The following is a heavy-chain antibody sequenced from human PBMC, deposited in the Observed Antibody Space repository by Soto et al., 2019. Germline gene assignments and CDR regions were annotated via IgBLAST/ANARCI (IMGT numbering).Heavy chain of an antibody. CDR1: GFTFISYA. D-gene: IGHD1-20*01. CDR2: ISGGGDAT. CDR3: ARKVPGYNNRPDYWYFDL. Sequence: EVQLLESGGGLVQPGGSLRLSCAASGFTFISYAMNWVRQAPGKGLQWVSAISGGGDATFYADSVKGRFTISRDNSRNTVTLQMNSLGADDTAVYYCARKVPGYNNRPDYWYFDLWGRGTLVTVSS. J-gene: IGHJ2*01. V-gene: IGHV3-23*01.